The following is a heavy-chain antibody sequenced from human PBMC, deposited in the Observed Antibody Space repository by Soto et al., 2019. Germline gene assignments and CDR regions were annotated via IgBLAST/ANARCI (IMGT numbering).Heavy chain of an antibody. V-gene: IGHV1-18*04. D-gene: IGHD2-2*01. Sequence: GASVKVSCKASGYTSADFGISGVRQAPGQGLEWMGWVSGNNGASNPAPKVQGRITMTLDTSTGVSYMALRSLRSDDTAIYYCVRDQKYFRVNGNWFDSWGQGTLVTVSS. CDR1: GYTSADFG. CDR3: VRDQKYFRVNGNWFDS. CDR2: VSGNNGAS. J-gene: IGHJ5*01.